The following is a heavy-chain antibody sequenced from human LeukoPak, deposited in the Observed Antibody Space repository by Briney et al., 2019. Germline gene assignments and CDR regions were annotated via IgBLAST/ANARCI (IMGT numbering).Heavy chain of an antibody. CDR3: AKGPLTGSSDHYYGMDV. CDR1: GFTVSSNY. D-gene: IGHD3-9*01. Sequence: PGGSLRLSCAASGFTVSSNYMSWVRQAPGKGLEWVSVIYSGGSTYYADSAKRRFTISRDNGKNSLYLQMSSLRSDNTALYYCAKGPLTGSSDHYYGMDVWGQGTTVTVSS. J-gene: IGHJ6*02. CDR2: IYSGGST. V-gene: IGHV3-53*05.